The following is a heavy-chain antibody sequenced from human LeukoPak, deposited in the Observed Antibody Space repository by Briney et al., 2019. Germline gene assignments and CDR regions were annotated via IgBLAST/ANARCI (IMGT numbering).Heavy chain of an antibody. Sequence: SVKVSCKASGGTFSSYAISWVRQAPGQGLEWMGRIIPILGIANYAQKFQGRVTITADKSTSTAYMELSSLRSEDTAVYYCARSPPLNWFDPWGQGTLVTVSS. CDR2: IIPILGIA. CDR3: ARSPPLNWFDP. V-gene: IGHV1-69*04. CDR1: GGTFSSYA. J-gene: IGHJ5*02.